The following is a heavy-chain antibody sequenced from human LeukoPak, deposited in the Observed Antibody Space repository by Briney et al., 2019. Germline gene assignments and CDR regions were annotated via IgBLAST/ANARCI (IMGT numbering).Heavy chain of an antibody. CDR3: ARQGGGDDFDY. D-gene: IGHD2-21*01. Sequence: GGSLRLSCAASGFTFSGYWMHWVRQAPGKGLAWVSVIRSDGSITTYADSVKGRFTTSRDNAKSTVYLQMSSLRAEDTAVYYCARQGGGDDFDYWGQGTLVTVSS. CDR1: GFTFSGYW. V-gene: IGHV3-74*01. CDR2: IRSDGSIT. J-gene: IGHJ4*02.